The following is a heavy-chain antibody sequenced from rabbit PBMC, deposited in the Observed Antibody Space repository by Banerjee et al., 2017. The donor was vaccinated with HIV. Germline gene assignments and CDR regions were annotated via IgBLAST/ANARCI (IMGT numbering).Heavy chain of an antibody. J-gene: IGHJ3*01. D-gene: IGHD4-1*01. CDR1: GFDFSSYG. Sequence: QEQLVESGGGLVQPGGSLKLSCKASGFDFSSYGVSWVRQAPGKGLEWIGYITYGGSAYYASWVKGRFTISKTSSTTVTLQMTSLTAADTATYFCARRSGWGDSLWGQGTLVTVS. V-gene: IGHV1S39*01. CDR3: ARRSGWGDSL. CDR2: ITYGGSA.